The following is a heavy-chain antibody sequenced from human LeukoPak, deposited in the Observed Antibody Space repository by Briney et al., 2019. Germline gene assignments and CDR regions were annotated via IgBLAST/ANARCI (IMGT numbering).Heavy chain of an antibody. D-gene: IGHD3-10*01. V-gene: IGHV3-30*02. CDR2: IRYDGSRE. CDR3: VGDFDY. CDR1: GLTFSGYD. Sequence: QSGGSLRLSCVASGLTFSGYDMDWVRQAPGKGLEWVAFIRYDGSREFYADSVKDRFTISRDNSKDTLYLQMNSLRPEDTAVYFCVGDFDYWGQGTLVTVSS. J-gene: IGHJ4*02.